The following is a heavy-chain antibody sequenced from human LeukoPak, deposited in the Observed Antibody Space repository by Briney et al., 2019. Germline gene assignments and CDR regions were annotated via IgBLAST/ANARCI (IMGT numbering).Heavy chain of an antibody. CDR2: INWNGDST. D-gene: IGHD6-13*01. CDR3: ARALTAGTNAMDV. V-gene: IGHV3-20*04. Sequence: PGGSLRLSCATSGFTFDDYGMSWVRQAPGKGLEWVSGINWNGDSTGYADSVKGRFTISRDNAKSSLFLRMNSLRAEDTALYYCARALTAGTNAMDVWGQGTTVSVSS. J-gene: IGHJ6*02. CDR1: GFTFDDYG.